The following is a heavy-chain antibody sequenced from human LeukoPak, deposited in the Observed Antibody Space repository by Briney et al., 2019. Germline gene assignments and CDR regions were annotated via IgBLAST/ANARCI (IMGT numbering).Heavy chain of an antibody. D-gene: IGHD5-18*01. J-gene: IGHJ4*02. CDR1: GFTFSSYE. Sequence: GGSLRFSCAASGFTFSSYEMNWVRQAPGKGLEWVSYISSSGSTIYYADSVKGRFTISRDNAKNSLYLQMNSLRAEDTAVYYCARVGYSYGLVYFDYWGQGTLVTVSS. V-gene: IGHV3-48*03. CDR3: ARVGYSYGLVYFDY. CDR2: ISSSGSTI.